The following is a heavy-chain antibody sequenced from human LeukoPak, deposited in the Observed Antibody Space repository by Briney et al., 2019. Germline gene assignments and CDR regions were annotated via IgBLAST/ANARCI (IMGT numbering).Heavy chain of an antibody. J-gene: IGHJ5*02. V-gene: IGHV3-53*01. D-gene: IGHD4-17*01. CDR3: IVFGDSNH. CDR1: GLTGSHNS. Sequence: GGSLRLSCAASGLTGSHNSLSWVGQGPGKGLEWVSAIHTSGDTCYADSVKGRFTISRDTSKNTLYLQINSLRVEDTAVYYCIVFGDSNHWGQGTLVTVSS. CDR2: IHTSGDT.